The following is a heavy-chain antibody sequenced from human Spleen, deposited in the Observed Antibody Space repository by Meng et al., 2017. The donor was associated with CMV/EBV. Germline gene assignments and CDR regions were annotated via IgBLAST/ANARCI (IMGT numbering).Heavy chain of an antibody. D-gene: IGHD1-26*01. CDR2: ISAYNGNT. V-gene: IGHV1-18*01. CDR1: GYTFTSYG. CDR3: AREVVGATTYGMDV. Sequence: ASVKVSCKASGYTFTSYGISWVRQAPGQGLEWMGWISAYNGNTNYAQKLQGRVTITADKSTSTAYMELSSLRSEDTAVYYCAREVVGATTYGMDVWGQGTTVTVSS. J-gene: IGHJ6*02.